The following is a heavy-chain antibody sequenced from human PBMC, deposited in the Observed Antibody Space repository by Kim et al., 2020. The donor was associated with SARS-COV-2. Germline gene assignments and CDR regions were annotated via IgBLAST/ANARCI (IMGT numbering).Heavy chain of an antibody. CDR1: GGSISSYY. CDR2: IYYSGST. J-gene: IGHJ6*03. V-gene: IGHV4-59*08. Sequence: SETLSLTCTVSGGSISSYYWSWIRQPPGKGLEWIGYIYYSGSTNYNPSLKSRVTISVDTSKNQFSLKLSSVTAADTAVYYCARSSGGYSGYDVYYYYYYMDVWGQGTTVTVSS. D-gene: IGHD5-12*01. CDR3: ARSSGGYSGYDVYYYYYYMDV.